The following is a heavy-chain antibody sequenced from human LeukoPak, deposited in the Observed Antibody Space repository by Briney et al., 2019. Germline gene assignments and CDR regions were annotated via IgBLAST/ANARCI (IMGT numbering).Heavy chain of an antibody. V-gene: IGHV1-69*13. CDR3: ARVVTDIVVVPEGDAFDI. CDR1: GGTFSSYA. CDR2: IIPIFGTA. Sequence: VASVKVSCKASGGTFSSYAISWVRQAPGQGLEWMGGIIPIFGTANYAQKFQGRVTITADESTSTAYMELSSLRSDDTAVYYCARVVTDIVVVPEGDAFDIWGQGTMVTVSS. J-gene: IGHJ3*02. D-gene: IGHD2-15*01.